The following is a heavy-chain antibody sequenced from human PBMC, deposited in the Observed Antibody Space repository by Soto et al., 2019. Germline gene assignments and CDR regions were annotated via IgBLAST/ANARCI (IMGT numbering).Heavy chain of an antibody. CDR2: MNPNSGNT. J-gene: IGHJ4*02. CDR3: ARVDTAGDSVY. D-gene: IGHD5-18*01. Sequence: ASVKVSCKASGYTFTSYDINWVRQATGQGRGWMGWMNPNSGNTGYAQKFQGRVTMTRNTSMRTAYMELSSLRSEDTAVYYCARVDTAGDSVYWGQGTLVTVSS. CDR1: GYTFTSYD. V-gene: IGHV1-8*01.